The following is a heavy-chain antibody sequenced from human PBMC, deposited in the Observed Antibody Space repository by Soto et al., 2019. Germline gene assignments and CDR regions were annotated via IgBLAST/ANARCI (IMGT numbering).Heavy chain of an antibody. D-gene: IGHD2-2*01. CDR3: ARAPRGYCSSTSCLDY. CDR1: GYTFTGYY. J-gene: IGHJ4*02. Sequence: QVQLVQSGAEVKKPGASVKVSCKASGYTFTGYYMHWVRQAPGQGLEWMGWINPNSGGTNYAQKFQGRVTMTRDTSIRTAYMELGRLRSDDTAVYYGARAPRGYCSSTSCLDYWCQETLVTVSS. V-gene: IGHV1-2*02. CDR2: INPNSGGT.